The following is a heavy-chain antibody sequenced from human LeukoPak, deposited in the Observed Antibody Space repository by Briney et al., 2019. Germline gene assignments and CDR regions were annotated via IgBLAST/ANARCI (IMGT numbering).Heavy chain of an antibody. V-gene: IGHV3-48*03. J-gene: IGHJ4*02. CDR3: ARVTGDYHGH. CDR2: ISSSGYTT. CDR1: GFTFSSYE. D-gene: IGHD4-17*01. Sequence: GGSLRLSCAASGFTFSSYEINWVRQAPGKGLEWVSYISSSGYTTYYADSVKGRFTISRDNAKNSLYLQMNSLRAEDTAVYYCARVTGDYHGHWGQGTLVTVSS.